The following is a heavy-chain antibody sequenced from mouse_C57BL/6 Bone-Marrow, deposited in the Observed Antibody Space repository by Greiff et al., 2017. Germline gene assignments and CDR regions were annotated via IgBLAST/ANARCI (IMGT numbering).Heavy chain of an antibody. J-gene: IGHJ2*01. CDR1: GYTFTSYD. D-gene: IGHD1-1*01. Sequence: QVQLKESGPELVKPGASVKLSCKASGYTFTSYDINWVKQRPGQGLEWIGWIYPRDGSTKYNEKFKGKATLTVDTSSSTAYMELHSLTSEDSAVYFCARSGAYYYGSSSYWGQGTTLTVSS. CDR3: ARSGAYYYGSSSY. CDR2: IYPRDGST. V-gene: IGHV1-85*01.